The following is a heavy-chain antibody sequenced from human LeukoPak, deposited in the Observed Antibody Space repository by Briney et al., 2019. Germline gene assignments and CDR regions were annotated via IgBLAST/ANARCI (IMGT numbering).Heavy chain of an antibody. V-gene: IGHV3-23*01. CDR1: GFTFSSYA. J-gene: IGHJ4*02. D-gene: IGHD3-10*01. CDR2: ISGSGGST. Sequence: GGSLRLSCAASGFTFSSYAMSWVRQAPGKGLEWVSAISGSGGSTYYADAVKRRVPISRDNSKNTLHLQNNSLSTNAPAVYYCAKDRGQVLLWFGELMFAYWGQGTLVTVSS. CDR3: AKDRGQVLLWFGELMFAY.